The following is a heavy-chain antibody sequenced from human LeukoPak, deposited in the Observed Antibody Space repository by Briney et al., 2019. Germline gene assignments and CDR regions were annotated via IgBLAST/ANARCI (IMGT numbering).Heavy chain of an antibody. D-gene: IGHD4-23*01. J-gene: IGHJ4*02. V-gene: IGHV3-30-3*01. Sequence: GGSLRLSCAASGFTFSSYAMHWVRQAPGKGLEWVAVISYDGSNKYYADSVKGRFTISRDNSKNTLYLQMNSLRSDDTAVYYCARDHTVVTPLDYWGQGTLVTVSS. CDR3: ARDHTVVTPLDY. CDR1: GFTFSSYA. CDR2: ISYDGSNK.